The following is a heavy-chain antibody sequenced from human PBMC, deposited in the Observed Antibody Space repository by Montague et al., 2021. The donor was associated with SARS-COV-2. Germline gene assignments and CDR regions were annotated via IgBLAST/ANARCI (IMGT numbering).Heavy chain of an antibody. V-gene: IGHV4-34*01. CDR2: INHSGST. Sequence: SETLSLTCAVYGGSFSGYDWSWIRQSPGKGLEWIGEINHSGSTNYNPSLKSRVTVSVDTSKNQVSLKLTSVTAADMAVYYCARSHAYGYRADAPDIWGQGTMVTVSS. CDR1: GGSFSGYD. CDR3: ARSHAYGYRADAPDI. D-gene: IGHD5-18*01. J-gene: IGHJ3*02.